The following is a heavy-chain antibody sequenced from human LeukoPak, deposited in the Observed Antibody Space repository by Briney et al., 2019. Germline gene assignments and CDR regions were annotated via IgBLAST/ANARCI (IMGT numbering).Heavy chain of an antibody. CDR3: AREVGYLLGEYRLGF. CDR1: GYSITGYY. J-gene: IGHJ4*02. CDR2: INPDSGDT. D-gene: IGHD3-10*01. Sequence: ASVKVSCKASGYSITGYYMHWVRQAPGQGLVWMGWINPDSGDTKYAQKFQGRVTMTRDTSISTAYMEVSRLRFDDTAMYYCAREVGYLLGEYRLGFWGPGTLVTVSS. V-gene: IGHV1-2*02.